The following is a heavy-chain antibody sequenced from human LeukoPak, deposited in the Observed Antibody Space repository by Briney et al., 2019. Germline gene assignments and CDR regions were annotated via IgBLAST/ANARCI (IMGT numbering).Heavy chain of an antibody. CDR1: GFTFRSYD. D-gene: IGHD3-22*01. Sequence: GGSLRPSCAASGFTFRSYDWHWVRQATGKGLEWVSGIGTVGDIYYVGSVKGRFTLSREDAKNSLYLQMNSLRAGDTAVYYCVRGSSSGFDYWGQGTLVTVSS. CDR2: IGTVGDI. V-gene: IGHV3-13*01. CDR3: VRGSSSGFDY. J-gene: IGHJ4*02.